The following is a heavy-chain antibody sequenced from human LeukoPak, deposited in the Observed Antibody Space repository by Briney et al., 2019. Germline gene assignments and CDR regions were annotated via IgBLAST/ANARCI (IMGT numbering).Heavy chain of an antibody. V-gene: IGHV3-23*01. CDR1: GFTFSSYS. CDR3: AKDRDSSGYYFDY. D-gene: IGHD3-22*01. CDR2: ISGSGGST. J-gene: IGHJ4*02. Sequence: GGSLRLSCAASGFTFSSYSMNWVRQAPGKGLEWVSAISGSGGSTYYADSVKGRFTISRDNSKNTLYLQMNSLRAEDTAVYYCAKDRDSSGYYFDYWGQGTLVTVSS.